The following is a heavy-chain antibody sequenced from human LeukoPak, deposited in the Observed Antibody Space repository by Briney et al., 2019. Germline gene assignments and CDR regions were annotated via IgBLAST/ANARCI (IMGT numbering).Heavy chain of an antibody. D-gene: IGHD3-10*01. V-gene: IGHV1-18*01. J-gene: IGHJ4*02. Sequence: GASVKVSCKASGYTFSGHGITWVRQAPGQGLEWMGWISANNGNTNYAQKLQGRVTVTTDTSTSIAYMELRSLRSDDTAVYYCAREGTAGRYYFDYWGQGTLVTVSS. CDR2: ISANNGNT. CDR3: AREGTAGRYYFDY. CDR1: GYTFSGHG.